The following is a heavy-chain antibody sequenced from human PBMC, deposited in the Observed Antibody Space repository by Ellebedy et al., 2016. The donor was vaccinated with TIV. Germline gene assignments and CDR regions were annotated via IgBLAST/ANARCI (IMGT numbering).Heavy chain of an antibody. Sequence: MPSETLSLTCTVSGGSISSSSYYWGWNRQPPGKGLEWIGSIYYSGSTYYNPSLKSRVTISVDTSKNQFSLKLSSVTAADTAVYYCAAELHGGFDYWGQGTLVTVSS. V-gene: IGHV4-39*01. D-gene: IGHD4-23*01. CDR2: IYYSGST. CDR1: GGSISSSSYY. J-gene: IGHJ4*02. CDR3: AAELHGGFDY.